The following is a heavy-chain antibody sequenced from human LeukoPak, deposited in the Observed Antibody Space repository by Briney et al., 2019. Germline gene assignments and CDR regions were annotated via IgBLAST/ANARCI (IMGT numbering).Heavy chain of an antibody. CDR1: GYTFTSYD. V-gene: IGHV1-8*01. CDR3: ARAKVLWFGELSWFDP. D-gene: IGHD3-10*01. CDR2: MNPNSGNT. J-gene: IGHJ5*02. Sequence: RRASVKVSCKASGYTFTSYDINWVRQATGQGLEWMGWMNPNSGNTGYAQKFQGRVTMTRNTSISTAYMELSSLRSEDTAVYYCARAKVLWFGELSWFDPWGQGTLVTVSS.